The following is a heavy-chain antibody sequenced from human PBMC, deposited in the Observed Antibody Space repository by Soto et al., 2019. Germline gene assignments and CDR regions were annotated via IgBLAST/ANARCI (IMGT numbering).Heavy chain of an antibody. CDR3: ARGVYGAYLDY. CDR1: GDSITKNYRSWSMTNYYY. D-gene: IGHD2-8*01. V-gene: IGHV4-61*08. CDR2: VESSGRA. Sequence: PETLSLPCTVSGDSITKNYRSWSMTNYYYWSWIRQTPGKGLEWLGYVESSGRAEYKPSLASRVTLSLDSSQNQFSLTLRSVTAADRALDFCARGVYGAYLDYWGQGIPVTVSS. J-gene: IGHJ4*02.